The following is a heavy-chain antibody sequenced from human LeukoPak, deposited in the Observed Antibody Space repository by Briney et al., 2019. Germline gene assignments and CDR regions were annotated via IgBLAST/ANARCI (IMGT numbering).Heavy chain of an antibody. V-gene: IGHV4-59*12. CDR1: GGSFSGYY. D-gene: IGHD3-3*01. Sequence: SETLSLTCAVYGGSFSGYYWSWIRQPPGKGLEWIGYIYYSGSTNYNPSLKSRVTISVDTSKNQFSLKLSSVTAADTAVYYCARISGGRYDFWSGYWGYYYYMDVWGKGTTVTVSS. CDR2: IYYSGST. J-gene: IGHJ6*03. CDR3: ARISGGRYDFWSGYWGYYYYMDV.